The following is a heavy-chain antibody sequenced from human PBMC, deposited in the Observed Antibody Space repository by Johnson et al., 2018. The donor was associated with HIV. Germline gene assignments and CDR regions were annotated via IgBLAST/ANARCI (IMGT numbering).Heavy chain of an antibody. CDR2: IWYDGSNK. J-gene: IGHJ3*02. D-gene: IGHD5-18*01. CDR3: AKDVVGIQLLGAFDI. Sequence: QVQLVESGGGLVQPGGSLRLSCAASGFTFSNYDMHWVRQAPGKGLEWVAVIWYDGSNKYYADSVKGRFTISRDNSKNTLYLQMNSLRAEDTAVYYCAKDVVGIQLLGAFDIWGQGTMVTVSS. V-gene: IGHV3-33*06. CDR1: GFTFSNYD.